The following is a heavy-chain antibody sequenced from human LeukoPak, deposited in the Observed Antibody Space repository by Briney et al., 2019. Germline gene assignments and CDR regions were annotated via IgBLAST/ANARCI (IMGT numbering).Heavy chain of an antibody. CDR1: GYTFTSYD. V-gene: IGHV1-8*03. J-gene: IGHJ4*02. Sequence: ASVKVPCKASGYTFTSYDINWVRQATGQGLEWMGWMNPNSGNTGYAQKFQGRVTITRNTSISTAYMELSSLRSEDTAVYYCATFSSWELLYFDYWGQGTLVTVSS. D-gene: IGHD1-26*01. CDR3: ATFSSWELLYFDY. CDR2: MNPNSGNT.